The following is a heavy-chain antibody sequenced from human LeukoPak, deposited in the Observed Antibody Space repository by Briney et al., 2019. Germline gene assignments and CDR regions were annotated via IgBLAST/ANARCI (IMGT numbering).Heavy chain of an antibody. CDR3: ARGVDYDSSVPDY. Sequence: PGGSLRLSCAASGFTFDDYAMHWGRRAPGEGLEWLSGISWNSNSIAYADSVMGRFTISRDNAKNTLYLQMGSLRAEDMAVYYCARGVDYDSSVPDYWGQGTLVTVSS. V-gene: IGHV3-9*03. CDR1: GFTFDDYA. CDR2: ISWNSNSI. D-gene: IGHD3-22*01. J-gene: IGHJ4*02.